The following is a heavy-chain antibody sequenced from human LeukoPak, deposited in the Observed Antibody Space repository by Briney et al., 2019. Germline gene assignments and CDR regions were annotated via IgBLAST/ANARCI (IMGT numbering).Heavy chain of an antibody. Sequence: PGGSLRLSCAASGFTFSSYSMNWVRQAPGKGLEWVSYISSRSATIYYADSVKGRFTISRDNAKNSLYLQMNSLRADDTAVYYCARDPLSSSSFDLWGQGTLVTVSS. CDR3: ARDPLSSSSFDL. V-gene: IGHV3-48*01. CDR2: ISSRSATI. CDR1: GFTFSSYS. J-gene: IGHJ4*02. D-gene: IGHD6-13*01.